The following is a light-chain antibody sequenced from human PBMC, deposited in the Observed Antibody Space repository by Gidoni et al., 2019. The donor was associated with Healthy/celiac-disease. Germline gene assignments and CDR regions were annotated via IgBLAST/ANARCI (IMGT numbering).Light chain of an antibody. Sequence: EIVLTQSPGTLSLSPGESGTLSCRASQSVSSSYLDWYQQKPGQAPRLLIYGAASRATGIPDRFSGSGSGTDFTLTISRLEPEDFAVYYCQQYGSSPYTFGQGTKLEIK. J-gene: IGKJ2*01. CDR1: QSVSSSY. CDR3: QQYGSSPYT. CDR2: GAA. V-gene: IGKV3-20*01.